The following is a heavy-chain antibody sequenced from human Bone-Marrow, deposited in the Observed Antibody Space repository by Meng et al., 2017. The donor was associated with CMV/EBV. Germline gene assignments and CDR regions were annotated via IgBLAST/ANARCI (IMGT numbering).Heavy chain of an antibody. CDR3: ARSIWSGYSSFDP. Sequence: ASVKVSCKASEYTFTRYDINWVRQAIGQGLEWMGWMNPDSGNTAYVQKFQGRVTMTRDTSTSTAYMELRSLKSEDTAVYYCARSIWSGYSSFDPWGQGTLVTVSS. V-gene: IGHV1-8*01. J-gene: IGHJ5*02. D-gene: IGHD3-3*01. CDR1: EYTFTRYD. CDR2: MNPDSGNT.